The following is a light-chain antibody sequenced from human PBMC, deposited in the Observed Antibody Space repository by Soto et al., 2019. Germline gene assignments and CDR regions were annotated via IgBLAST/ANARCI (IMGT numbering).Light chain of an antibody. CDR2: GAS. CDR1: ESVSGSD. CDR3: QQYNNWPPIT. Sequence: EIVMTQSPGTLSLSPGERATLSGMASESVSGSDLTWYQQRPGQAPRLLMYGASGRATGIPDRFSASGSGTEFTLTISSLQSEDFAVYYCQQYNNWPPITFGQGTRLEIK. V-gene: IGKV3D-15*01. J-gene: IGKJ5*01.